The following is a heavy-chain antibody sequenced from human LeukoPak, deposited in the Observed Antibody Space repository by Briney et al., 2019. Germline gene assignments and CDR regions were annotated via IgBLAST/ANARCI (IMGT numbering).Heavy chain of an antibody. CDR3: ARETPNLYSSGWEAYDY. CDR2: INSDGSST. J-gene: IGHJ4*02. D-gene: IGHD6-19*01. CDR1: GFTFSSYW. Sequence: GGSLRLSCAASGFTFSSYWMHWVRQAPGKGLVWVSRINSDGSSTSYADSVKGRFTISRDNAKNTLYLQMNSLRAEDTAVYYCARETPNLYSSGWEAYDYWGQGTLVTVSS. V-gene: IGHV3-74*01.